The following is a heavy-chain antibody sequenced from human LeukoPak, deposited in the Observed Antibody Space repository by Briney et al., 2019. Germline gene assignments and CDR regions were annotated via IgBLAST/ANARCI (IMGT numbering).Heavy chain of an antibody. V-gene: IGHV4-30-4*07. Sequence: SETLSLTCGVSGDSISSDGHSWSWIRQPPGKGLEWVGYIYHSGAAYHNPSLKSRLALSVDTSNNQFSLQVTSVTAADTAVYYCARESRIVEGDGYHLDVWGKGTTVTISS. CDR1: GDSISSDGHS. CDR2: IYHSGAA. CDR3: ARESRIVEGDGYHLDV. J-gene: IGHJ6*03. D-gene: IGHD1-26*01.